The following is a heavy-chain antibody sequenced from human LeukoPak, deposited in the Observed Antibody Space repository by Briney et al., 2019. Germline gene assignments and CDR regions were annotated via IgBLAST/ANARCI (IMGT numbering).Heavy chain of an antibody. CDR2: IRYDGNNK. J-gene: IGHJ5*02. Sequence: GGSLRLSCAASGFSFSSCAMHWVRQAPGKGLEWVAFIRYDGNNKYYADSVKGRFTISRDNSKDTLYLQMSSLRAEDTAVYYCAKGDDYGANTDLPKYNWFDPWGQGTLVTVSS. CDR3: AKGDDYGANTDLPKYNWFDP. V-gene: IGHV3-30*02. CDR1: GFSFSSCA. D-gene: IGHD4-23*01.